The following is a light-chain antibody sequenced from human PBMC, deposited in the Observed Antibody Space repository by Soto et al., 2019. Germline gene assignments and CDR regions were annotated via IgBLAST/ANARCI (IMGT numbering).Light chain of an antibody. V-gene: IGKV3-11*01. J-gene: IGKJ4*01. CDR3: QQRSDWPPSLT. CDR1: QSVRSSY. Sequence: EIVLTQSPGTLSLSPGERATLNCRAGQSVRSSYLAWYQQQPGQAPRLLIFATSHGATDIPTRFSGSGSETDFTLTISSLEPEDFAVYYCQQRSDWPPSLTFGGGTKVDIK. CDR2: ATS.